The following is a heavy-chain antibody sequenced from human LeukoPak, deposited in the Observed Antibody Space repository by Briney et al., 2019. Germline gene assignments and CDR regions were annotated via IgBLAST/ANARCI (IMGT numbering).Heavy chain of an antibody. Sequence: GGSLRLSCAASGFTFSSYAMSWVRQAPGKGLEWVSAISGSGGSTYYADSVKGRFTISIDNSKNTLYLQMNSLRAEDTAVYYCAKAILGYCSGGSCYPPWFDPWGQGTLVTVSS. J-gene: IGHJ5*02. CDR1: GFTFSSYA. CDR2: ISGSGGST. D-gene: IGHD2-15*01. V-gene: IGHV3-23*01. CDR3: AKAILGYCSGGSCYPPWFDP.